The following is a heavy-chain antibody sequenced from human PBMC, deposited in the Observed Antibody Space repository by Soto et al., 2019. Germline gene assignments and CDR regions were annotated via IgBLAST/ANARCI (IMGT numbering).Heavy chain of an antibody. J-gene: IGHJ4*02. D-gene: IGHD3-22*01. Sequence: GSLRLSFAASGCTFSNEGMHWVRQAPGKGLEWVAVISFDGSNKYYAASVKGRFTIPRDNSKITLYLQMNSLRAEDTAVYYCAKEHYYDSSGAYDYWGQGTLVTVSS. V-gene: IGHV3-30*18. CDR2: ISFDGSNK. CDR3: AKEHYYDSSGAYDY. CDR1: GCTFSNEG.